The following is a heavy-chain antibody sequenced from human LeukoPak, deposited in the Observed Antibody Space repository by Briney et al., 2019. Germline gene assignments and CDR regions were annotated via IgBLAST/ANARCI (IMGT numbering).Heavy chain of an antibody. CDR3: ARGQGAATGTFDY. D-gene: IGHD1-1*01. V-gene: IGHV1-2*02. CDR1: GYTFTGYY. J-gene: IGHJ4*02. Sequence: ASVKVSCKASGYTFTGYYMHWVRRAPGQGLEWMGWINPNSGGTNYAQKSQGRVTMTRDTSISTAYMELSRLRSDDTAVYYCARGQGAATGTFDYWGQGTLVTVSS. CDR2: INPNSGGT.